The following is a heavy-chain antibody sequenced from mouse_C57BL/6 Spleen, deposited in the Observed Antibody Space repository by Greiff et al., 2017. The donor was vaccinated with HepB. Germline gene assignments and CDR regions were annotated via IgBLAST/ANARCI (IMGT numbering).Heavy chain of an antibody. D-gene: IGHD1-1*01. CDR2: ISGGGGNT. J-gene: IGHJ3*01. V-gene: IGHV5-9*01. CDR3: ARWDYGRAWFAY. Sequence: EVMLVESGGGLVKPGGSLKLSCAASGFTFSSYTMSWVRQTPEKRLEWVATISGGGGNTYYPDSVKGRFTISRDNAKNTLYLQMSSLRSEDTALYYCARWDYGRAWFAYWGQGTLVTVSA. CDR1: GFTFSSYT.